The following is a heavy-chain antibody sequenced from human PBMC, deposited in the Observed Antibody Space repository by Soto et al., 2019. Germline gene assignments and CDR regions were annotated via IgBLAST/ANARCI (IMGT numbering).Heavy chain of an antibody. CDR3: AREYTYGSNFFDC. CDR1: GGSISSAAYY. D-gene: IGHD5-18*01. V-gene: IGHV4-31*02. CDR2: ISHSGST. Sequence: SETLSLTCTVSGGSISSAAYYWSWIRQHPGKGLEWIGYISHSGSTYYNPSLKSRVIISVDTSKNQFSLSLTSVTSADPAVYYCAREYTYGSNFFDCWGRGALLTVSS. J-gene: IGHJ4*02.